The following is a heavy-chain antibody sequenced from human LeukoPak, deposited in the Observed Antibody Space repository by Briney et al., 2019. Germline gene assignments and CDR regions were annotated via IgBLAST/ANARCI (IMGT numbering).Heavy chain of an antibody. V-gene: IGHV4-59*01. CDR2: IYYSGST. Sequence: SETLSLTCTVSGGSISSYYWSWIRQPPGKGQEWIGYIYYSGSTNYNPSLKSRVTISVDTSKNQFSLKLSSVTAADTAVYYCARTKHPLSSWIDYWGQGTLVTVSS. J-gene: IGHJ4*02. CDR1: GGSISSYY. CDR3: ARTKHPLSSWIDY. D-gene: IGHD1-1*01.